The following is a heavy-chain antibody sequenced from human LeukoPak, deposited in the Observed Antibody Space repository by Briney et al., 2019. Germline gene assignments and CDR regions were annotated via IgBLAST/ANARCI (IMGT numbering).Heavy chain of an antibody. CDR1: GFTFSSYR. CDR2: IKQDGSEK. Sequence: GGSLTLSCAASGFTFSSYRMSWVRQAPGEGLEWVANIKQDGSEKYYVDSVKGRFTISRDNAKNSLYLQMNSMRAEDTAVYYCARARRGGGVGYYYGMDVWGQGTTVTVSS. CDR3: ARARRGGGVGYYYGMDV. V-gene: IGHV3-7*01. J-gene: IGHJ6*02. D-gene: IGHD2-8*02.